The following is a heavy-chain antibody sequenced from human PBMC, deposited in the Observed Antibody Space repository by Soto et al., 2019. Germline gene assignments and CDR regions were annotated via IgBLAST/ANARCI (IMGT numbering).Heavy chain of an antibody. CDR3: ASASEGSGSYYNY. CDR2: ISSSSSYI. CDR1: GFTFSSYS. Sequence: GGSLRLSCAASGFTFSSYSMNWVRQAPGTGLEWVSSISSSSSYIYYADSVKGRFTISRDNAKNSLYLQMNSLRAEDTAVYYCASASEGSGSYYNYWGQGTLVTVSS. J-gene: IGHJ4*02. D-gene: IGHD3-10*01. V-gene: IGHV3-21*01.